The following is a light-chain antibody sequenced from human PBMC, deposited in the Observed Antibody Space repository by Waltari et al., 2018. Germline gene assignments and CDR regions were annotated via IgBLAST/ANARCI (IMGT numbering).Light chain of an antibody. CDR1: SSNIGNNF. J-gene: IGLJ2*01. V-gene: IGLV1-51*01. CDR2: DDD. CDR3: ATWDRSLSAVV. Sequence: QSVLTQPPSVSAAPGQKVTISCSGSSSNIGNNFVSLFQQFPGTAPKVVISDDDRRPSEIPDRFSGSKSGTSATLGITGLQTGDEADYYCATWDRSLSAVVFGGGTKVTVL.